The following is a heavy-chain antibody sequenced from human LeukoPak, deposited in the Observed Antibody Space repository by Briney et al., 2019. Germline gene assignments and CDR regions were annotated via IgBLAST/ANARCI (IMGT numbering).Heavy chain of an antibody. D-gene: IGHD6-19*01. V-gene: IGHV3-30*03. CDR1: GFTFSSYG. CDR2: ISYDGSNK. Sequence: GGSLRLSCAASGFTFSSYGMHWVRQAPGKGLEWVAVISYDGSNKYYADSVKGRFTISRDNSKNTLYLQMNSLRVEDTAVYYCARPSHPKTNGWYYFFGMDVWGQGTTVTVSS. J-gene: IGHJ6*02. CDR3: ARPSHPKTNGWYYFFGMDV.